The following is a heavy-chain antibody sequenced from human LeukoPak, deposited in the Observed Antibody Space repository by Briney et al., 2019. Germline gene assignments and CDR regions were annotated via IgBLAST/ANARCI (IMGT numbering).Heavy chain of an antibody. CDR2: INPNSGGT. Sequence: ASVKVSCKASGYTFTGYYMHWVRQAPGQGLEWMGWINPNSGGTNYAQKLQGRVTMTTDTSTSTAYMELRSLRSDDTAVYYCARHIAVAGTRWFDPWGQGTLVTVSS. J-gene: IGHJ5*02. V-gene: IGHV1-2*02. D-gene: IGHD6-19*01. CDR1: GYTFTGYY. CDR3: ARHIAVAGTRWFDP.